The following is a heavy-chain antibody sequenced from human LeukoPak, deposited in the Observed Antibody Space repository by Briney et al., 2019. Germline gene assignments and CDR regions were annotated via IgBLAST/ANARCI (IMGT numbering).Heavy chain of an antibody. CDR1: GGSFSTYF. V-gene: IGHV4-34*01. CDR2: INQSGST. J-gene: IGHJ5*02. D-gene: IGHD6-13*01. Sequence: PSETLSLTCAVSGGSFSTYFWTWIRQPPGKGLEWIGTINQSGSTNYNPSLMSRVTISAGTSKKQFSLKLSSVTAADTAVYYCASGTAAAEVFDDWGQGTLVTVSS. CDR3: ASGTAAAEVFDD.